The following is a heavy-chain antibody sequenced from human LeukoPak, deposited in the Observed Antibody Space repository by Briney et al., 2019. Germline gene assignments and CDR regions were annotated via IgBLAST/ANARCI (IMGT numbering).Heavy chain of an antibody. J-gene: IGHJ3*02. CDR1: GFTVNSNY. CDR3: QLYYYGSGSYYNPDAFDI. V-gene: IGHV3-66*03. CDR2: IYSSGTT. D-gene: IGHD3-10*01. Sequence: SGGSLRLSCAASGFTVNSNYMSWVRQAPGKGLEWVSIIYSSGTTYYADSVKGRFTISRDNSKNTLYLQMNSLRAEDTAVYYCQLYYYGSGSYYNPDAFDIWGQGTMVTVSS.